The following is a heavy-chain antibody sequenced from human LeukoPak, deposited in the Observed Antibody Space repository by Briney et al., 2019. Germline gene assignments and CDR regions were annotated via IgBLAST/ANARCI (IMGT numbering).Heavy chain of an antibody. CDR2: IRYDGSNK. CDR1: GFTFSSYG. CDR3: ARDFSLDY. Sequence: GGSLRLSCAASGFTFSSYGMHWVRQAPGKGLEWVAFIRYDGSNKYYADSVKGRFTISRDNTDNSLYLQMNSLRAEDTAVYYCARDFSLDYWGQGTLVTVSS. J-gene: IGHJ4*02. V-gene: IGHV3-30*02. D-gene: IGHD3-3*01.